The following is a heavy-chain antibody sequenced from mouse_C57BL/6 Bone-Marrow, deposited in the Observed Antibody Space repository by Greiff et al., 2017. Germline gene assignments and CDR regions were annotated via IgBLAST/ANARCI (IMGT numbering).Heavy chain of an antibody. V-gene: IGHV2-2*01. Sequence: QVQLKQSGPGLVQPSQSLSITCTVSGFSLTSYGVHWVRQSPGKGLEWLGVIWSSGSTDYNAAFISRLSISKDNSKSQVFFKMNSLQADDTAIYYCAKTDGYDRGYYAMDYWGQGTSVTVSS. CDR1: GFSLTSYG. CDR2: IWSSGST. D-gene: IGHD2-2*01. J-gene: IGHJ4*01. CDR3: AKTDGYDRGYYAMDY.